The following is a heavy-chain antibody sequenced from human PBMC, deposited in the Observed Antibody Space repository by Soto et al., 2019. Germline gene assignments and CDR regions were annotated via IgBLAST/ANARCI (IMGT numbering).Heavy chain of an antibody. Sequence: EVQLVESGGGLVQPGGSLRLSCAASGFTFNSYSMTWVRQAPGKGLEWISHISSVSGTTYYADSVKGRFTISRDNAKNSLYLQLNSLRDDDTAMYYCARVTMVRGVPNWLDPWGQGTLVTVSS. J-gene: IGHJ5*02. D-gene: IGHD3-10*01. CDR3: ARVTMVRGVPNWLDP. V-gene: IGHV3-48*02. CDR1: GFTFNSYS. CDR2: ISSVSGTT.